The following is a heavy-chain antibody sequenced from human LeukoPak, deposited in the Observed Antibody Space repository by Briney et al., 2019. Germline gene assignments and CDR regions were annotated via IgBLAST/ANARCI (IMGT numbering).Heavy chain of an antibody. D-gene: IGHD3-22*01. V-gene: IGHV3-7*01. CDR1: GFTFSSYW. CDR3: ARVSSYDSSGYYHQSTYYFDY. CDR2: IKQDGSEK. Sequence: PGGSLRLSCAASGFTFSSYWMSWVRQAPGKGLEWVANIKQDGSEKYYVDSVKGRFTISRDNAKNSLYLQMNSLRAEGTAVYYCARVSSYDSSGYYHQSTYYFDYWGQGTLVTVSS. J-gene: IGHJ4*02.